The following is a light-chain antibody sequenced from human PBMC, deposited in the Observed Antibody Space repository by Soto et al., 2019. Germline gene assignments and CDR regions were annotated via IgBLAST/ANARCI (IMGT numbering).Light chain of an antibody. CDR1: QSVSRGF. V-gene: IGKV3-20*01. CDR2: GAS. J-gene: IGKJ4*01. Sequence: ENLLTQSPGTLSLSPGERATLSCRASQSVSRGFLAWYQQKPGQAPRLLIRGASSRVNGIPHRFSGSGFGPDFTLTISRLEPEDFAVYYCQQYGSSPFTFGGGTRVPI. CDR3: QQYGSSPFT.